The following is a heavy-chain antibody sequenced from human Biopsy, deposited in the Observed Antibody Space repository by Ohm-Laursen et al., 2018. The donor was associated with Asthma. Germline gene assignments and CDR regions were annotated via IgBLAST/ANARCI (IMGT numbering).Heavy chain of an antibody. J-gene: IGHJ4*02. CDR3: ARVKDGYNFDF. Sequence: TLSLTCPVSGGYIDSPDWSWCWIRQPPGKGLEWIGYIYHSGSTYYNPSLKSRVTISVDRSKNQFSLKLSSVTAADTAVYYCARVKDGYNFDFWGQGTLVTVSS. D-gene: IGHD5-24*01. CDR1: GGYIDSPDWS. CDR2: IYHSGST. V-gene: IGHV4-30-2*01.